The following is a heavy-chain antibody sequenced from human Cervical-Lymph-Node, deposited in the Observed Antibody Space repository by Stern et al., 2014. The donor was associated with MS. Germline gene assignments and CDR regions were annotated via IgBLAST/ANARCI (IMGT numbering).Heavy chain of an antibody. V-gene: IGHV4-61*02. Sequence: QVQLQESGPGLVKPSQTLSLTCTVSGGSISSGSYYWSWIRQPAGKGLEXIGRIYTSGSTNYNPSLKRRVPISVDTSKNQFSLKLSSVTAADTAVYYCARDCRLRYFDNYGMDVWGQGTTVTVSS. CDR3: ARDCRLRYFDNYGMDV. D-gene: IGHD3-9*01. CDR2: IYTSGST. CDR1: GGSISSGSYY. J-gene: IGHJ6*02.